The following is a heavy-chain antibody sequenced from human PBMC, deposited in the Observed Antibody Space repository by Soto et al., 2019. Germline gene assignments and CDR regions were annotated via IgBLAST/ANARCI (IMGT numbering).Heavy chain of an antibody. CDR2: ISASGGDT. J-gene: IGHJ5*02. CDR1: AFTFRSFA. CDR3: AKALYSSSHPPFDP. D-gene: IGHD6-13*01. V-gene: IGHV3-23*01. Sequence: PGGSLRLSCAASAFTFRSFAMNWVRQAPGKGLEWVSAISASGGDTYYAHSVKGRFTISRDNSKNTLYLQMNSLRAEDTAVYYCAKALYSSSHPPFDPWGQGTPVTVSS.